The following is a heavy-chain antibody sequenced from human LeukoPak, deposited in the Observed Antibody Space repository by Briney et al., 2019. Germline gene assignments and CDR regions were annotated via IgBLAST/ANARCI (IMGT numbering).Heavy chain of an antibody. Sequence: GGSLRLSCAASGFTFSSYEMNWVRQAPGKGLEWVSYISSSGSTIYYADSVKGRFTISRDNAKNSLYLQMNSLRPEDTAVYYCARPGRKYYGSGNYLFFDYWGQGTLVIVSS. V-gene: IGHV3-48*03. CDR2: ISSSGSTI. CDR3: ARPGRKYYGSGNYLFFDY. CDR1: GFTFSSYE. D-gene: IGHD3-10*01. J-gene: IGHJ4*02.